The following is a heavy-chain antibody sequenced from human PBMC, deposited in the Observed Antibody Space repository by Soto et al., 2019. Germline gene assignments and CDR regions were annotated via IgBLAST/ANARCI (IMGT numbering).Heavy chain of an antibody. CDR2: ISGSGYST. Sequence: PGGSLRLSFAASGFTFSSYAMNWVRQAQGKGLEWVSVISGSGYSTHYADSVKGRFTISRDKSKNTLYLQMNSLRAEDTAVYYCAKDVDGLEWLYYYGLDVWGQGTTVTVSS. D-gene: IGHD3-3*01. J-gene: IGHJ6*02. V-gene: IGHV3-23*01. CDR1: GFTFSSYA. CDR3: AKDVDGLEWLYYYGLDV.